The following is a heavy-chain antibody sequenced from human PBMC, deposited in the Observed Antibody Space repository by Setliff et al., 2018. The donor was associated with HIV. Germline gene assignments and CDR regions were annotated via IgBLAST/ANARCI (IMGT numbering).Heavy chain of an antibody. V-gene: IGHV1-8*02. CDR1: GYTFTSYD. CDR2: MNPNSGNT. D-gene: IGHD3-10*01. Sequence: ASVKVSCKASGYTFTSYDINWVRQATGQGLEWMGWMNPNSGNTGYAQKLQGRVTMTRNTSISTAYMERSSLRSEDTAVYYCARGGYYYGSGKGNWFDPWGQGTLVPVSS. CDR3: ARGGYYYGSGKGNWFDP. J-gene: IGHJ5*02.